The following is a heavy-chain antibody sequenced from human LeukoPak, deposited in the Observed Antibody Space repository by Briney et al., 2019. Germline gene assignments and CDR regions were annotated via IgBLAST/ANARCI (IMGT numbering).Heavy chain of an antibody. CDR3: ARESFPNYYDSSGYYYDY. V-gene: IGHV1-69*13. D-gene: IGHD3-22*01. CDR2: IIPIFGTA. CDR1: GGAFSSYA. Sequence: SVKVSCKASGGAFSSYAISWVRQAPGQGLEWMGGIIPIFGTANYAQKFQGRVTITADESTSTAYMELSSLRSEDTAVYYCARESFPNYYDSSGYYYDYWGQGTLVTVSS. J-gene: IGHJ4*02.